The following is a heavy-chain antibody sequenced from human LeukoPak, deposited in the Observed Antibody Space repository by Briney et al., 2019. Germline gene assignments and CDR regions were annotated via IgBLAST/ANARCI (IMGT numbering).Heavy chain of an antibody. CDR2: VHSSVGT. V-gene: IGHV4-4*07. D-gene: IGHD5-18*01. CDR3: ARERDHGYSYGHVLDF. Sequence: SETLSLTCTVSGGSMNTYYWTWIRQTAGGGLEWIGQVHSSVGTTYNPSLRSRVSLSLDTSKNHFSPRLASVTAADTAVYFCARERDHGYSYGHVLDFWGQGIPVTVSS. J-gene: IGHJ4*02. CDR1: GGSMNTYY.